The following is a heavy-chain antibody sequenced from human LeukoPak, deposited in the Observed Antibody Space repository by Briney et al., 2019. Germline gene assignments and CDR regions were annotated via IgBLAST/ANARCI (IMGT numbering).Heavy chain of an antibody. J-gene: IGHJ5*01. Sequence: SSETLSLTCTVSGGSISSGGYYWSWIRQHPGKGLEWIGYIYYSGSTYYNPSLKSRVTISVDTSKNQFSVKLSSVTAADTAVYYCARDSYSSSIRWFDSWGQGTLVIVSS. CDR3: ARDSYSSSIRWFDS. D-gene: IGHD6-6*01. CDR2: IYYSGST. V-gene: IGHV4-31*03. CDR1: GGSISSGGYY.